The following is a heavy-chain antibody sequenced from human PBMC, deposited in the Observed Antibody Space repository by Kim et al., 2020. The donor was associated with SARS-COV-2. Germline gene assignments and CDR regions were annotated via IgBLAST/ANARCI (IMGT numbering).Heavy chain of an antibody. V-gene: IGHV3-64D*09. D-gene: IGHD3-10*01. Sequence: GGSLRLSCSASGFTFSSYAMYWVRQAPGKGLEYLSDISTNGGSTHHADSVKGRFTISRDNSIDTLYLQMSSLRPDDTAVYYCVKAQGFGTSSFYYYGMYV. J-gene: IGHJ6*01. CDR2: ISTNGGST. CDR3: VKAQGFGTSSFYYYGMYV. CDR1: GFTFSSYA.